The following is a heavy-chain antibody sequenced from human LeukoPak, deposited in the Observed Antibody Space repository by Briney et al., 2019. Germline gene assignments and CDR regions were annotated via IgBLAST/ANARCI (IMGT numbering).Heavy chain of an antibody. V-gene: IGHV3-33*01. CDR2: IWYDGHNN. D-gene: IGHD2-21*01. CDR1: GFTFSKYG. Sequence: GGSLRLSCVASGFTFSKYGTHWVRQAPGKGLQWLAIIWYDGHNNYYADSVKGRFTISRDNSKNTLFLEMNDLKAEDTAVYYCAREWGLIAVAGGPGYWGQGTLVTVSS. J-gene: IGHJ4*02. CDR3: AREWGLIAVAGGPGY.